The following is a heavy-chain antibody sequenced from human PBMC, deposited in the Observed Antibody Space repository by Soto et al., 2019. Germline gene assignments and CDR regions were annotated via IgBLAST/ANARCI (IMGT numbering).Heavy chain of an antibody. J-gene: IGHJ4*02. Sequence: QVQLVQSGAEVKKPGSSVKVSCKASGGTFSSYAISWVRQAPGQGLEWMGGIIPIFGTANYAQKFQGRVTITADEATSTAYRELSSLRSEDTAVYYCARGCSGGSCYVDFDYWGQGTLVTVSS. D-gene: IGHD2-15*01. CDR1: GGTFSSYA. CDR2: IIPIFGTA. V-gene: IGHV1-69*01. CDR3: ARGCSGGSCYVDFDY.